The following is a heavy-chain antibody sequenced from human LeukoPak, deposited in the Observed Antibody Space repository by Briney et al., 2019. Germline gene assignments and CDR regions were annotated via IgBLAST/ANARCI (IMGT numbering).Heavy chain of an antibody. CDR3: ARGYLVYDFWSGYYLDY. V-gene: IGHV1-69*01. CDR2: IIPIFGTA. CDR1: GGTFSSYA. D-gene: IGHD3-3*01. Sequence: GASVKVSCKASGGTFSSYAISWVRQAPGQGLEWMGGIIPIFGTANYAQKFQGRVTITADESPSTAYMELRSLRSEDTAVYYCARGYLVYDFWSGYYLDYWGQGTLVTVSS. J-gene: IGHJ4*02.